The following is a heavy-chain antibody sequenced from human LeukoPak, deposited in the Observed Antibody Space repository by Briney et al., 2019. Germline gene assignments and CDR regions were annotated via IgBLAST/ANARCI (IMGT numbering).Heavy chain of an antibody. V-gene: IGHV1-2*02. Sequence: ASVKVSCKASGGTFSSYAISWVRQAPGQGLEWMGWINPNSGGTNYAQKFQGRVTMTRDTSISTAYMELSRLRSDDTAVYYCARDLDPTLVGFDYWGQGTLVTVSS. D-gene: IGHD3-10*01. CDR2: INPNSGGT. CDR1: GGTFSSYA. CDR3: ARDLDPTLVGFDY. J-gene: IGHJ4*02.